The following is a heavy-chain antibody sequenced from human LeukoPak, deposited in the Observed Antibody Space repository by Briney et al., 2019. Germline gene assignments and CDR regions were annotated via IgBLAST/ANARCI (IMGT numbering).Heavy chain of an antibody. Sequence: PGGSLRLSCAAPGIIFTNYSMSWVRQAPGKGLECVAIISGDGGTTYYADSVKGRFTISRDNSQNTVYLQMTSLRAEDTAVYYCASSLTHFDYWGQGTLVTVSS. CDR2: ISGDGGTT. CDR3: ASSLTHFDY. D-gene: IGHD6-13*01. CDR1: GIIFTNYS. V-gene: IGHV3-23*01. J-gene: IGHJ4*02.